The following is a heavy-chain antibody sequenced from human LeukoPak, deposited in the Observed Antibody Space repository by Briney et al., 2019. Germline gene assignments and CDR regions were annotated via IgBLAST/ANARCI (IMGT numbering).Heavy chain of an antibody. Sequence: ASVKVSCKASGGTFSTYAISWVRQAPGQGLEWMGWIYPYSGDTNYAQNFQGRVTMTRDTSISTAYMELSSLKSDDTAVYYCARDRNSGSSLDIWGQGTMLTVSS. D-gene: IGHD6-6*01. J-gene: IGHJ3*02. CDR3: ARDRNSGSSLDI. CDR1: GGTFSTYA. V-gene: IGHV1-2*02. CDR2: IYPYSGDT.